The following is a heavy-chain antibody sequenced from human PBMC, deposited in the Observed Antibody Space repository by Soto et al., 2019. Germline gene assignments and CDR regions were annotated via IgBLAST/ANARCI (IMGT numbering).Heavy chain of an antibody. Sequence: SLRLSCAASGFDVSNNYMSWVRQAPGKGLEWVSVLYSGGSIYYADSVKGRFTISRDNSKNTLYLQMNSLRAEDTAIYYCARGLVVTPSLYHWGQGTLVPVSA. CDR2: LYSGGSI. CDR3: ARGLVVTPSLYH. J-gene: IGHJ5*02. V-gene: IGHV3-66*01. D-gene: IGHD2-21*01. CDR1: GFDVSNNY.